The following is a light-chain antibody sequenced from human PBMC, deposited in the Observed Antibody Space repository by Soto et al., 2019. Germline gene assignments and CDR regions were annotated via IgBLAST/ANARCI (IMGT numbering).Light chain of an antibody. CDR3: AAWDDSLNGHWV. Sequence: QAVVTQPPSASGTPGQRVTISCSGSSYNIGSDTVNWYQQLPGAAPKLLIYSNYQRPSGVPDRFSGSKSGTSASLAISGLQSEDEADYYCAAWDDSLNGHWVFGGGTKLTVL. V-gene: IGLV1-44*01. CDR1: SYNIGSDT. CDR2: SNY. J-gene: IGLJ3*02.